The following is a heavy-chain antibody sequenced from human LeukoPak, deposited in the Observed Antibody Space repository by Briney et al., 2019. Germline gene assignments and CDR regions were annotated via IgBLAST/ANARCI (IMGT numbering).Heavy chain of an antibody. CDR2: IYYSGST. Sequence: SETLSLTCTVSGGSISGYYWVWIRQPPGKGLEWIGYIYYSGSTNYNPSLKGRVTISVDTSKNQFSLKLSSVTAADTAVYYCARTDSSGYYNWFDPWGQGTLVTVSS. V-gene: IGHV4-59*01. D-gene: IGHD3-22*01. CDR3: ARTDSSGYYNWFDP. J-gene: IGHJ5*02. CDR1: GGSISGYY.